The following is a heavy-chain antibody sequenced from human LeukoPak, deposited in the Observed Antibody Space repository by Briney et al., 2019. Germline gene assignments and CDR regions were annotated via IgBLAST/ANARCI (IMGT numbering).Heavy chain of an antibody. D-gene: IGHD3-22*01. CDR1: GFILSNSN. CDR2: ISSGSSTI. Sequence: GSLRLSCAASGFILSNSNMHWVRQAPGKGLEWVSYISSGSSTIYYAASVKGRFTISRDNAKSSLYLRMNSLSAEDTAVYYCARGSGYYYNYWGQGTLVTVSS. J-gene: IGHJ4*02. CDR3: ARGSGYYYNY. V-gene: IGHV3-48*04.